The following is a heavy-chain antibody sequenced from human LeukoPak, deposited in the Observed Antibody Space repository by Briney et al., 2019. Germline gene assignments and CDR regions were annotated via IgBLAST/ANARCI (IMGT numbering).Heavy chain of an antibody. Sequence: RGSLRLSCAASGFTFSSYSMNWVRQAPGKGLEWVSSISSSSSYIYYADSVKGRFTISRDNAKNSLYLQMNSLRAEDTAVYYCARGKSSSWYSFDYWGQGTLVTVSS. V-gene: IGHV3-21*01. CDR3: ARGKSSSWYSFDY. J-gene: IGHJ4*02. CDR2: ISSSSSYI. D-gene: IGHD6-13*01. CDR1: GFTFSSYS.